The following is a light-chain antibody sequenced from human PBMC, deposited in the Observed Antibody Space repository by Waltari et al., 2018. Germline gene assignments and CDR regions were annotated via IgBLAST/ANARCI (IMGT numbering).Light chain of an antibody. CDR3: GTWDNNLSALV. J-gene: IGLJ2*01. CDR1: TSNIGNNY. V-gene: IGLV1-51*02. CDR2: ETE. Sequence: QSVLTQPPSVSAAPGRKVTISCSGSTSNIGNNYVSWYQQVPGAAPKVFIYETEKGPSGIPDRFSGSKSGTSASLGITGLQTGDEAAYYCGTWDNNLSALVFGGGTKLTVL.